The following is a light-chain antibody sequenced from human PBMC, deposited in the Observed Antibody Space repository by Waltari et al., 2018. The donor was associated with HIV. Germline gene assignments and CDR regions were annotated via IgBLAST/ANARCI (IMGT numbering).Light chain of an antibody. CDR1: QNIVTY. J-gene: IGKJ2*01. CDR3: QQTFSPPRT. V-gene: IGKV1-39*01. Sequence: DINMTQSPSSLSASVGDRVTITCRATQNIVTYLHLYHQSPGKAPTLLIFGASTLQDGVSSRFSGSGSETEFTLSIAGLQPEDFGTYSCQQTFSPPRTFGPGT. CDR2: GAS.